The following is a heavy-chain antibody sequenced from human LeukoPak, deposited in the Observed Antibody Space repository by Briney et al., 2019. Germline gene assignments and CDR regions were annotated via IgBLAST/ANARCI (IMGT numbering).Heavy chain of an antibody. CDR1: GCSISSSTYY. D-gene: IGHD2-2*01. Sequence: PSETLSLTCTVSGCSISSSTYYWGWIRQPPGKGLQWIGSIYYSGSTYYNPSLKSRVTIFVDTSKNQFSLKLNSVTAADTAVYYCARHPSSGIVVVPAAIDYWGQGTLVTVSS. J-gene: IGHJ4*02. V-gene: IGHV4-39*01. CDR3: ARHPSSGIVVVPAAIDY. CDR2: IYYSGST.